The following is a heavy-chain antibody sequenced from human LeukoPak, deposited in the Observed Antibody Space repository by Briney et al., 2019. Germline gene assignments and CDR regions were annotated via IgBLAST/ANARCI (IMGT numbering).Heavy chain of an antibody. D-gene: IGHD1-14*01. CDR2: IYHSGST. J-gene: IGHJ6*03. V-gene: IGHV4-4*02. CDR3: ARDRKYYYHMDV. Sequence: SETLSLTCAVSGGSISSSNWWSWVRQPPGKGLEWIGEIYHSGSTNYNPSLKSRVTISVDKSKNQFSLNLTSLTAADTAVYYCARDRKYYYHMDVWGKGTTVTVSS. CDR1: GGSISSSNW.